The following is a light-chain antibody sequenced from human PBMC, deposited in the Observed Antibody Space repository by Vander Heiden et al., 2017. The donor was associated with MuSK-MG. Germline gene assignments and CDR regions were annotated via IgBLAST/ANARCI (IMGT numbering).Light chain of an antibody. Sequence: DIQMTQSPSSLSASVGDRVTITCRASQSISSYLNWYQQKQGKAPKLLIYAASSLQSGVPSRFSGSGSGTDFTLTISRLQPEDFATYYCQQSYSTPQTFGQGTKVEIK. CDR1: QSISSY. J-gene: IGKJ1*01. CDR2: AAS. CDR3: QQSYSTPQT. V-gene: IGKV1-39*01.